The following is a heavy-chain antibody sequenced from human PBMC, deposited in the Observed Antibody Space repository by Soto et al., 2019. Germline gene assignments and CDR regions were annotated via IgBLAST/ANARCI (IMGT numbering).Heavy chain of an antibody. J-gene: IGHJ4*02. Sequence: GGSLRLSCAASGFTFFNYWMHWVRQAPGKGLVWVSRINSDGSIPNYADSVKGRFTVSRDNAKNTVYLQMNSLRVEDSAVYYCARGAFHDYLHDSWGQGSLVTGSS. CDR1: GFTFFNYW. CDR2: INSDGSIP. D-gene: IGHD4-17*01. CDR3: ARGAFHDYLHDS. V-gene: IGHV3-74*01.